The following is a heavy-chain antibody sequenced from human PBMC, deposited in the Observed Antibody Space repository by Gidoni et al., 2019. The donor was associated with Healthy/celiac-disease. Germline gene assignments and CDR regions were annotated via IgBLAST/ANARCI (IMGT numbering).Heavy chain of an antibody. J-gene: IGHJ4*02. CDR1: GGSFSGYY. V-gene: IGHV4-34*01. CDR2: INHSGST. CDR3: ASVYGDYYNDY. Sequence: QVQLQQWGAGLLKPSETLSLTCAVYGGSFSGYYWGWIRQPPGKGLEWIGEINHSGSTNYNPSLKSRVTISVDTSKNQFSLKLSSVTAADTAVYYCASVYGDYYNDYWGQGTLVTVSS. D-gene: IGHD4-17*01.